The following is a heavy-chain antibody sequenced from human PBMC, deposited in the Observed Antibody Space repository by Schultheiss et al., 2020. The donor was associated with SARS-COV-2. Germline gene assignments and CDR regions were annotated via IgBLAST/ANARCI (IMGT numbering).Heavy chain of an antibody. D-gene: IGHD3-10*01. CDR2: ISSSGSTI. Sequence: GGSLRLSCAASGFTFSDYYMSWIRQAPGKGLEWVSYISSSGSTIYYADSVKGRFTISRDNSKNTLYLQMNSLRAEDTAVYYCAREGPRFRINWFDPWGQGTLVTVSS. CDR3: AREGPRFRINWFDP. J-gene: IGHJ5*02. CDR1: GFTFSDYY. V-gene: IGHV3-11*04.